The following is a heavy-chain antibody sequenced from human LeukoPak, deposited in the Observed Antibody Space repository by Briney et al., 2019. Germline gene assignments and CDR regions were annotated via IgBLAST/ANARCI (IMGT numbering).Heavy chain of an antibody. CDR2: IYSGGST. V-gene: IGHV3-53*01. J-gene: IGHJ4*02. CDR1: GFTVSSNY. D-gene: IGHD6-19*01. CDR3: ASSSGWPLFVY. Sequence: GGSLRLSCAASGFTVSSNYMSWVRQALGKGLEWVSVIYSGGSTYYADSVKGRFTISRDNSKNTLYLQMSSLRAEDTAVYYCASSSGWPLFVYWGQGTLVTVSS.